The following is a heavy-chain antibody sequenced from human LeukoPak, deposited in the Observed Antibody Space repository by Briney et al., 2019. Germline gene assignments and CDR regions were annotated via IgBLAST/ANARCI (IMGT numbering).Heavy chain of an antibody. V-gene: IGHV3-30*03. CDR1: GFTFSSYG. D-gene: IGHD2-15*01. CDR2: ISYDGSNK. J-gene: IGHJ6*02. Sequence: GGSLRLSCAASGFTFSSYGMHWVRQAPGKGLEWVAVISYDGSNKYYADSVKGRFTISRDNSKNTLYLQMNSLRAEDTAVYYCAFRGPYCSGSSCYPPYYGMDVWGQGTTVTVSS. CDR3: AFRGPYCSGSSCYPPYYGMDV.